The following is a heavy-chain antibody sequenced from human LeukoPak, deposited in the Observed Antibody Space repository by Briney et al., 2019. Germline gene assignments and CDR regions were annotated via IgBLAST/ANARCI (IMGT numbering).Heavy chain of an antibody. CDR1: GITLSNYG. CDR3: AKDSYYYDSSAPLREVDY. D-gene: IGHD3-22*01. V-gene: IGHV3-23*01. J-gene: IGHJ4*02. CDR2: ISDSGGRT. Sequence: GGSLRLSCAVSGITLSNYGMSWVRQTPGKGLEWVAGISDSGGRTNYADSVKGRFTISRDNPKNTLYLQMNSLRAEDTAVYYCAKDSYYYDSSAPLREVDYWGQGTLVTVSS.